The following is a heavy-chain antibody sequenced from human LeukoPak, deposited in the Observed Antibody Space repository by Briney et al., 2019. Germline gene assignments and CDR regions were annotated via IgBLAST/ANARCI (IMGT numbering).Heavy chain of an antibody. CDR3: ARGGWRPNP. D-gene: IGHD6-19*01. CDR1: GFIYSDYW. V-gene: IGHV3-7*01. Sequence: PGGSLRLSCAASGFIYSDYWMSWVRQAPGKGLEWVANIKTDGSEKYYVDSVKGRFTISRDNAKNSLYLQMSSLSAEDTAVYYCARGGWRPNPWGQGTLVTVSS. CDR2: IKTDGSEK. J-gene: IGHJ5*02.